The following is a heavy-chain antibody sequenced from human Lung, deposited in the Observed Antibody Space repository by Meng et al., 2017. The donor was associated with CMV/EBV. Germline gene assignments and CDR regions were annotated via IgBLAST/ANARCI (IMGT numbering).Heavy chain of an antibody. J-gene: IGHJ4*02. CDR1: GYTFTSYD. CDR3: ARATRNQLLSDN. D-gene: IGHD2-2*01. Sequence: ASXXVSXKASGYTFTSYDISWVRQATGQGLEWMGWMNPESGNTGYARKFRGRVTFTRSTSITTAYMELTSLRSEDTAVYYGARATRNQLLSDNWGQGTLVTVSS. CDR2: MNPESGNT. V-gene: IGHV1-8*01.